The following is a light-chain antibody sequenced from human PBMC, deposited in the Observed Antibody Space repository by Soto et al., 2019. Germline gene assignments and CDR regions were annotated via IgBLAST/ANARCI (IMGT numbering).Light chain of an antibody. CDR2: GAS. CDR3: QQYGNSPFT. Sequence: EIVLTQSPGTLSLSPGERATLSCRASQTVSSSYLAWYQQKPGQAPRLFIYGASSRATGIPDRFSGSGSGTDFTLTISRLEPEDFAVYYCQQYGNSPFTFGPGTKVDIK. J-gene: IGKJ3*01. CDR1: QTVSSSY. V-gene: IGKV3-20*01.